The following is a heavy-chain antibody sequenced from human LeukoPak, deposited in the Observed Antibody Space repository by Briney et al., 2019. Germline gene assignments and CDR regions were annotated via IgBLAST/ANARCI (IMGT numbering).Heavy chain of an antibody. V-gene: IGHV3-11*06. Sequence: PGGSLRLSCAASGFTFSDYYMSWIRQAPGKGLEWISYISSSSFYTSYADSVKGRFTISRDNAKNSLYLQMNSLRAEDTAVYYCARDPYGPTYYFDSWGQGTLVTVSS. J-gene: IGHJ4*02. CDR2: ISSSSFYT. CDR1: GFTFSDYY. CDR3: ARDPYGPTYYFDS. D-gene: IGHD3-16*01.